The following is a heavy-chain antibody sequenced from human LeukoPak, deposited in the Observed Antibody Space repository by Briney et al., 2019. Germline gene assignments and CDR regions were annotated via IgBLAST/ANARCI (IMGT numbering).Heavy chain of an antibody. V-gene: IGHV4-39*01. Sequence: SFTSYWIGWIRQPPGKGLEWIGSIYYSGSTYYNPSLKSRVTISVDTSKNQFSLKLSSVSAADTAVYYCARRWRAFDIWGQGTMVTVSS. D-gene: IGHD3-3*01. CDR2: IYYSGST. CDR1: SFTSYW. J-gene: IGHJ3*02. CDR3: ARRWRAFDI.